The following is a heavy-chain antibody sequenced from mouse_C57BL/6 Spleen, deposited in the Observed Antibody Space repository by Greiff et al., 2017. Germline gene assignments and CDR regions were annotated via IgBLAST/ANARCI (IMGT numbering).Heavy chain of an antibody. J-gene: IGHJ4*01. CDR2: IHPNSGST. CDR1: GYTFTSYW. CDR3: ARGVYYYGLYYYAMDY. D-gene: IGHD1-1*01. V-gene: IGHV1-64*01. Sequence: QVQLQQSGAELVKPGASVKLSCKASGYTFTSYWMHWVKQRPGQGLEWIGMIHPNSGSTNYNEKFKSKATLTVDKSSSTAYMQLSSLTSEDSAVYYCARGVYYYGLYYYAMDYWGQGTSVTVSS.